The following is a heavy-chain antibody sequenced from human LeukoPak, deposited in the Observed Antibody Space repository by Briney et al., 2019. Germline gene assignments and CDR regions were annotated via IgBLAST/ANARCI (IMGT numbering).Heavy chain of an antibody. CDR3: AREALY. V-gene: IGHV3-66*01. CDR2: IYSGGST. Sequence: GGSLRLSCAASGFTFSVFSMNWVRQALGKGLEWVSVIYSGGSTYYADSVKGRFTISRDNSKNTLYLQMNSLRAEDTAVYYCAREALYWGQGTLVTVSS. CDR1: GFTFSVFS. J-gene: IGHJ4*02.